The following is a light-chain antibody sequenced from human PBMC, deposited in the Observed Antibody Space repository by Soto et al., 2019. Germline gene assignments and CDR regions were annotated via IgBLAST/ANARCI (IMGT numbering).Light chain of an antibody. Sequence: QSVLTQPASVSGSPGQSITFSCTGTSSDVVGYNYVSWYQHHPGKAPKLLIYDVSNRPSGISNRFSGSKSDNTASLTTSGLQPEDEADYYCSSYTTSNTRQIVFGTGTKVTVL. CDR2: DVS. V-gene: IGLV2-14*03. CDR3: SSYTTSNTRQIV. CDR1: SSDVVGYNY. J-gene: IGLJ1*01.